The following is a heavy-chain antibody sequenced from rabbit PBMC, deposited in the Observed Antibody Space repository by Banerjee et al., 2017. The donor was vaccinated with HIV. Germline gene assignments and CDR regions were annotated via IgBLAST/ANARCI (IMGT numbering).Heavy chain of an antibody. CDR3: VRDTWHFNL. J-gene: IGHJ4*01. CDR2: IDPVFGST. V-gene: IGHV1S47*01. D-gene: IGHD3-1*01. Sequence: QELLVESGGGLVQPGGSLKLSCKASGFDFSNYGVSWVRQAPGKGLEWIGYIDPVFGSTYYATWVNGRFTISSHNAQNTLYLQLNSLTAADTATYFCVRDTWHFNLWGQGTLVTVS. CDR1: GFDFSNYG.